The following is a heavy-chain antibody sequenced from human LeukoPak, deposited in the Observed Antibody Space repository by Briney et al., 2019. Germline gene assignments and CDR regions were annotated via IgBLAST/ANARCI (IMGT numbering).Heavy chain of an antibody. D-gene: IGHD3-3*01. Sequence: SSETLSLTCTVSGGSISSYYWSWIRQPAGKGLEWIGRIYTSGSTNYNPSLKSRVTMSVDTSKNQFSLKLSSVTAADTAVYYCARDSPLATIFGAVSSAFDIWGQGTMVTVSS. CDR2: IYTSGST. CDR3: ARDSPLATIFGAVSSAFDI. J-gene: IGHJ3*02. V-gene: IGHV4-4*07. CDR1: GGSISSYY.